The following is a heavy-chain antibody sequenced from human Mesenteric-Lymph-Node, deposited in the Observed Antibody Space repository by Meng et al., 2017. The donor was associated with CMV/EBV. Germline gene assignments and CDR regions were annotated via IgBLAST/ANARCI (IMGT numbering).Heavy chain of an antibody. CDR1: GYTFTGYG. V-gene: IGHV1-18*04. Sequence: ASVKVSCKASGYTFTGYGVSWVRQAPGQGLEWMGWISGYNGDTQYAQKFQGRVTMTTDTSTSTAYMELRSLRSDDTAVYYCARDLIIHSSSWFKEGYFDYWGQGTLVTVSS. CDR2: ISGYNGDT. J-gene: IGHJ4*02. CDR3: ARDLIIHSSSWFKEGYFDY. D-gene: IGHD6-13*01.